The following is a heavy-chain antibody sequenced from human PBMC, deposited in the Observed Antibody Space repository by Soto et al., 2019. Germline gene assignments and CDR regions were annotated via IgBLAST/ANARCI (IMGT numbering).Heavy chain of an antibody. Sequence: SGTLSLTCTVSGGSISSYYWSWTRQPPGKGLEWIGYIYYSGSTNYNPSLKSRVTISVDTSKNQFSLKLSSVTAADTAVYYCARGGSGWYGGAYFDYWGQGTLVTVSS. V-gene: IGHV4-59*01. J-gene: IGHJ4*02. CDR1: GGSISSYY. D-gene: IGHD6-19*01. CDR2: IYYSGST. CDR3: ARGGSGWYGGAYFDY.